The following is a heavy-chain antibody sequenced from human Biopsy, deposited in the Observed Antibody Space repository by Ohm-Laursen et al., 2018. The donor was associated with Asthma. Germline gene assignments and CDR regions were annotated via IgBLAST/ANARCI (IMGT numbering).Heavy chain of an antibody. J-gene: IGHJ4*02. Sequence: TLSLTCTVSGGSITSSSYYWGWIRQPPGKGMEWIGSMYHSGSPYYHPSLKSRATISGDTSKNQLSLKMSSVTAADTAVYFCVRHQYSSSWSTFDYWGQGALVTVSS. V-gene: IGHV4-39*01. CDR2: MYHSGSP. CDR3: VRHQYSSSWSTFDY. CDR1: GGSITSSSYY. D-gene: IGHD3-22*01.